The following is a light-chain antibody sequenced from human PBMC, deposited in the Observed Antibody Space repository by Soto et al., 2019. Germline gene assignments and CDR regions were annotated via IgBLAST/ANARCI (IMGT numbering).Light chain of an antibody. J-gene: IGLJ2*01. V-gene: IGLV1-40*01. CDR3: QSFDSRLSGWV. CDR2: GNN. CDR1: SSNIGAGYD. Sequence: QSVLTQPPSVSRAPGQRVTISCTGSSSNIGAGYDVHWYQHLPGTAPKLLVHGNNDRPSGVPDRFSASKSDTSASLAITGLHVEDEADYYCQSFDSRLSGWVFGGGTKLTVL.